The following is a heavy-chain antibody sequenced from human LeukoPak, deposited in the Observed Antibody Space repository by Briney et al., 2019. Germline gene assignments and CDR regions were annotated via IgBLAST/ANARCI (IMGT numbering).Heavy chain of an antibody. D-gene: IGHD6-19*01. J-gene: IGHJ4*02. CDR3: ARQASVAGTGADYFDY. CDR2: IYPGDSDT. Sequence: GESLQISCKGSGYSFTSIWIGWVRQTPGKGLEWMGIIYPGDSDTIYSPSFQGQVTISADKSISTAYLQWSSLKASDTAMYYCARQASVAGTGADYFDYWGQGTLVTVSS. CDR1: GYSFTSIW. V-gene: IGHV5-51*01.